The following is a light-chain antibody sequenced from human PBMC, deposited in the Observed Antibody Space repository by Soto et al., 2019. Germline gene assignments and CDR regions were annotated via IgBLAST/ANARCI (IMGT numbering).Light chain of an antibody. CDR1: QGSSSY. Sequence: DIQLTQSPSFLSASVGDRVTITCRASQGSSSYLAWYQQKPGKAPKLLIYSASTLQSGVPSRFSGSGSGTEFTLTISPLQPEDFANYYCLQLNSSPYTFGQGTKLEIK. V-gene: IGKV1-9*01. CDR3: LQLNSSPYT. J-gene: IGKJ2*01. CDR2: SAS.